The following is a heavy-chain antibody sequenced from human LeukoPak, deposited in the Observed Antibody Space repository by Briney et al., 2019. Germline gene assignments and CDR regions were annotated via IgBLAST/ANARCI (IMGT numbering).Heavy chain of an antibody. CDR1: GGSFSGYY. V-gene: IGHV4-34*01. J-gene: IGHJ4*02. D-gene: IGHD6-13*01. Sequence: SETLSLTCAVYGGSFSGYYWSWIRQPPGKGLEWIGEINHSGSTNYNPSLKSRATISVDTSKNQFSLKLSSVTAADTAVYYCARPEVKEAAGLDYWGQGTLVTVSS. CDR2: INHSGST. CDR3: ARPEVKEAAGLDY.